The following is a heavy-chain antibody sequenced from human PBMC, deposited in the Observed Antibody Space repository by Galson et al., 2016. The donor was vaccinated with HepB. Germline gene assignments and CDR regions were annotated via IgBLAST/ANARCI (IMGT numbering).Heavy chain of an antibody. CDR1: GFTFSDDY. V-gene: IGHV3-11*06. D-gene: IGHD3-10*01. Sequence: SCAASGFTFSDDYMSWIRQAPGKGLEWVPYISSSSSYTNYADPVKGRFTISRDNPRNLLHLQMNSLRVDDSAIYYCARGSGSGSSRIRFYFYMNMWGKGTTVTVSS. J-gene: IGHJ6*03. CDR3: ARGSGSGSSRIRFYFYMNM. CDR2: ISSSSSYT.